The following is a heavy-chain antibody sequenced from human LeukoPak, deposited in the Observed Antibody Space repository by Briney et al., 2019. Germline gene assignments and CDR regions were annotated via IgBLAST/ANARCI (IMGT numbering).Heavy chain of an antibody. CDR2: ISGSGGST. D-gene: IGHD5-18*01. CDR3: AKDGGPRGYSYGYPSYYGMDV. CDR1: GFTFSSYA. J-gene: IGHJ6*02. V-gene: IGHV3-23*01. Sequence: PGGSLRLSCAASGFTFSSYAMSWVRQAPGKGLEWVSAISGSGGSTYYADSVKGRFTISRDNSKNTLYLQMNSLRAEDTAVYYCAKDGGPRGYSYGYPSYYGMDVWGQGTTVTVSS.